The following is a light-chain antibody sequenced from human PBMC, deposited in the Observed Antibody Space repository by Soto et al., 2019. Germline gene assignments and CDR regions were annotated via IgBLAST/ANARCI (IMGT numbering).Light chain of an antibody. CDR1: RSDIGGSNF. J-gene: IGLJ1*01. V-gene: IGLV2-14*01. Sequence: QSALTQPASVSGSPGQSVTISCTGPRSDIGGSNFISWYQHSPGKAPRLLIYEVNNRPSGVSKRFSGSKAGNTASLTISGLLDDDEADYFCDSFRSGTILVFGSGTKVTVL. CDR2: EVN. CDR3: DSFRSGTILV.